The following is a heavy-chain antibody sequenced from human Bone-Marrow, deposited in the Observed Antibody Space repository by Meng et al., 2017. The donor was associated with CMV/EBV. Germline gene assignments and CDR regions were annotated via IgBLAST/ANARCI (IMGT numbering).Heavy chain of an antibody. Sequence: SETLSLTCTVSGGSISSYYWSWIRQPPGKGLEWIGSIYYSGSTYYNPSLKSRVTISVDTSKNQFSLKLSSVTAADTAVYYCARDFIVATPDCWGQGTLVTVSS. CDR1: GGSISSYY. CDR3: ARDFIVATPDC. CDR2: IYYSGST. J-gene: IGHJ4*02. V-gene: IGHV4-59*12. D-gene: IGHD5-12*01.